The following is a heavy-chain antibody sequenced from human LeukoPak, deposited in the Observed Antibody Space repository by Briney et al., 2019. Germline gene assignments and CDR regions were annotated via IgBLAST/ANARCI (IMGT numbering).Heavy chain of an antibody. CDR3: AKDIVVVPAAIRAVATIRDY. CDR2: ISSSGSST. V-gene: IGHV3-23*01. D-gene: IGHD2-2*02. CDR1: GFTFASYA. J-gene: IGHJ4*02. Sequence: GGSLRLSCAASGFTFASYAMSWVRQAPGKGLEWVSAISSSGSSTYYADSVKGRFTISRDNSKNTLYLQMNSLRAEDTAAYYCAKDIVVVPAAIRAVATIRDYWGQGTLVTVSS.